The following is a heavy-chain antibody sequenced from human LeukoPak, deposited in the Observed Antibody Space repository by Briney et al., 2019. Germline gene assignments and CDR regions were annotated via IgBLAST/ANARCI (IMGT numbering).Heavy chain of an antibody. CDR2: IIPIFGTA. Sequence: ASVKVSCKASGYTFTSYGISWVRQAPGQGLEWMGGIIPIFGTANYAQKFQGRVTITADESTSTAYMELSSLRSEDTAVYYCASLRDYWGQGTLVTVSS. V-gene: IGHV1-69*13. CDR3: ASLRDY. J-gene: IGHJ4*02. CDR1: GYTFTSYG.